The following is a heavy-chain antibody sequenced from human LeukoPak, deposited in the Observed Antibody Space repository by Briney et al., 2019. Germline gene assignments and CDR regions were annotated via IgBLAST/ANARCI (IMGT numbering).Heavy chain of an antibody. D-gene: IGHD2-2*01. CDR3: ARDPGQVVPAASPTHYFDS. Sequence: ASVKVSCKASGYTFTNYGISWVRQAPGQGLEWMGWSSPYNGNTNYAPKFKGRVTMPTDPSTNTAYMELRSLRSDDTAVYFCARDPGQVVPAASPTHYFDSWGQGTLVTVSS. CDR1: GYTFTNYG. CDR2: SSPYNGNT. J-gene: IGHJ4*02. V-gene: IGHV1-18*01.